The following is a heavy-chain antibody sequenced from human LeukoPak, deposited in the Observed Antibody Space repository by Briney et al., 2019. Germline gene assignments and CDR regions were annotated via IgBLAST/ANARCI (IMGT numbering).Heavy chain of an antibody. Sequence: GSLRLSCAASGFTLSSYSMNWVRQPPGKGLEWIGEINHSGSTNYNPSLKSRVTISVDTSKNQFSLKLSSVTAADTAVYYCARGHIAVAGIPYYFDYWGQGTLVTVSS. CDR2: INHSGST. CDR1: GFTLSSYS. J-gene: IGHJ4*02. V-gene: IGHV4-34*01. CDR3: ARGHIAVAGIPYYFDY. D-gene: IGHD6-19*01.